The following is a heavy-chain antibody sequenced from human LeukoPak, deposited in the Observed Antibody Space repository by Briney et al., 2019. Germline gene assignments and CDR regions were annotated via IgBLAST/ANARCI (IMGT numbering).Heavy chain of an antibody. CDR2: IYYSGST. CDR1: GVSISSYY. J-gene: IGHJ6*02. V-gene: IGHV4-59*01. D-gene: IGHD2-2*01. Sequence: SETLSLTCTVSGVSISSYYWSWIRQPPGKGLEWIGYIYYSGSTNYNPSLKSRVTISIDTSKNQYSLKLSSVTAADTAVYYCARGGSNFYDMDVWGQGTTVTVSS. CDR3: ARGGSNFYDMDV.